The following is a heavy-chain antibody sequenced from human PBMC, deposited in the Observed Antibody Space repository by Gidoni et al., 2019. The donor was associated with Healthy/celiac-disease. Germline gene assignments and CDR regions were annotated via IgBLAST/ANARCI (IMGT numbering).Heavy chain of an antibody. D-gene: IGHD2-2*01. CDR2: ISSSSSYI. CDR1: GFTFSSYS. Sequence: EVQLVESGGGLVKPGGSLRLSCAASGFTFSSYSMNWVRQAPGKGLEWVSSISSSSSYIYYADSVKGRFTISRDNAKNSLYLQMNSLRAEDTAVYYCARDIVVVPAAQRMNYYGMDVWGQGTTVTVSS. V-gene: IGHV3-21*01. CDR3: ARDIVVVPAAQRMNYYGMDV. J-gene: IGHJ6*02.